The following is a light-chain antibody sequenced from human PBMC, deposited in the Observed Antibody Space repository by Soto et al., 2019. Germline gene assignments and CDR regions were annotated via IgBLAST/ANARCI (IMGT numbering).Light chain of an antibody. J-gene: IGKJ1*01. CDR2: DAS. V-gene: IGKV1-5*01. CDR3: QQHNSYSET. Sequence: IPMTPSPSTLSASVGARVTITCRASQSISSWLAWYLQKPGKAPKLLIYDASSLESGVPSRFSGSGSGTELTLTISSLQPDDFATYYCQQHNSYSETFGQGTKVDIK. CDR1: QSISSW.